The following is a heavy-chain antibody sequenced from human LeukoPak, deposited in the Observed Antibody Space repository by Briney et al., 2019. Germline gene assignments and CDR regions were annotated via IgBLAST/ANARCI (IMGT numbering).Heavy chain of an antibody. CDR3: ARAVAARRWYFDL. Sequence: PSETLSLTCTVSGGSISSSSYYWGWIRQPPGKGLEWIGSIYYSGSTYYNPSLKSRVTISVDTSKNQFSLKLSSVTAADTAVYYCARAVAARRWYFDLWGRGTLVTVSS. D-gene: IGHD6-6*01. J-gene: IGHJ2*01. CDR2: IYYSGST. V-gene: IGHV4-39*07. CDR1: GGSISSSSYY.